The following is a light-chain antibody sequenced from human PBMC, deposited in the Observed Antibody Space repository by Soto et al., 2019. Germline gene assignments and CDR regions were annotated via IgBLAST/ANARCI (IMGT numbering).Light chain of an antibody. CDR3: QQYGSSPLT. CDR2: RVS. J-gene: IGKJ5*01. V-gene: IGKV3-20*01. CDR1: QTVSSIY. Sequence: ESGLTQSGVRRSGSXAPIVTGSCXXSQTVSSIYIAWYQQKPGQAPRLLIYRVSSRVTGIPDRFSGSGSGTDFTLTISRLEPEDFAVYYCQQYGSSPLTFGQGTRLENK.